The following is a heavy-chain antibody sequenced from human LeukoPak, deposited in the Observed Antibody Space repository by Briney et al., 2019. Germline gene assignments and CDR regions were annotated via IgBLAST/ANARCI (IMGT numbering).Heavy chain of an antibody. D-gene: IGHD2-15*01. CDR2: ISSSSSYI. CDR1: GFTFSSYA. CDR3: ARDRVVAATLDAFDI. Sequence: GGSLRLSCAASGFTFSSYAMSWVRQAPGKGLEWVSSISSSSSYIYYADSVKGRFTISRDNAKNSLYLQMNSLRAEDTAVYYCARDRVVAATLDAFDIWGQGTMVTVSS. V-gene: IGHV3-21*01. J-gene: IGHJ3*02.